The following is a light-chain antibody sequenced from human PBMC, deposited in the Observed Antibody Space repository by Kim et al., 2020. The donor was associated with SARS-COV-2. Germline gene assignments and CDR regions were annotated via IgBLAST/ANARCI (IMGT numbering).Light chain of an antibody. Sequence: QSVLTQPPSVSGTPGETVSISCSGSTSNIGSNYVYWFQQLPGTAPKVVIYRNNQRPAGVSDRFSGSRSGTSASLVISGLRSEDEADYYCGAWDDSLSGLFGGGTKVTVL. CDR1: TSNIGSNY. V-gene: IGLV1-47*01. CDR2: RNN. J-gene: IGLJ3*02. CDR3: GAWDDSLSGL.